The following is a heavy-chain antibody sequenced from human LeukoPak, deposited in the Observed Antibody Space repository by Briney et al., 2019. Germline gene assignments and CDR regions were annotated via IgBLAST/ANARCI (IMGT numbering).Heavy chain of an antibody. CDR3: TRDREHGTQDS. CDR1: GGSLSGYY. J-gene: IGHJ4*02. V-gene: IGHV4-4*09. D-gene: IGHD1-26*01. CDR2: IHTSGST. Sequence: PSETLSLTCTVSGGSLSGYYWSWFRQPPGKALEWIGYIHTSGSTKYNPSLKSRVTISEDISKNQFSLKMSSVTAADTAVYFRTRDREHGTQDSWGQGTLVTVS.